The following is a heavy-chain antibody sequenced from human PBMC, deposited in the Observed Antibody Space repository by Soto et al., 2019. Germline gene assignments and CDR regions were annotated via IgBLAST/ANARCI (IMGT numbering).Heavy chain of an antibody. CDR3: ARTRGSAVYFYFYGLDV. CDR2: TYSSGGA. CDR1: GSSINGNNYS. D-gene: IGHD3-10*01. J-gene: IGHJ6*02. V-gene: IGHV4-39*07. Sequence: PSETLSLTCSISGSSINGNNYSWGWIRQPPGRGLEWIGNTYSSGGAYYDPSFKSRASISVDTSKSQVFLKLTSVTAADTAIYYCARTRGSAVYFYFYGLDVWGHGTTVTVSS.